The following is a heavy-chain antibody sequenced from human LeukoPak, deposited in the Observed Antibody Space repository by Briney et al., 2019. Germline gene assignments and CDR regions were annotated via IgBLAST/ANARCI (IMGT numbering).Heavy chain of an antibody. Sequence: YSGSTYYNPSLKSRVTISVDTSKNQFSLKLSSVTAADTAVHYCARRRYYDSSGYGTFDYWGQGTLVTVSS. V-gene: IGHV4-39*01. J-gene: IGHJ4*02. CDR3: ARRRYYDSSGYGTFDY. CDR2: YSGST. D-gene: IGHD3-22*01.